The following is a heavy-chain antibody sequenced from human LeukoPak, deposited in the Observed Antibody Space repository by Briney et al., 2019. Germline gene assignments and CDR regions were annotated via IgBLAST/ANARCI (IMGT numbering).Heavy chain of an antibody. CDR2: ISYDGSNK. CDR1: GFTFSSYG. J-gene: IGHJ4*02. Sequence: GGSLRLSCAASGFTFSSYGMHWVRQAPGKGLEWVAVISYDGSNKYYADSVKGRFTISRDNSKNTLYLQMNSLRAEDTAVYYCAKLGGSYTGPFDYWGQGTLVTVSS. CDR3: AKLGGSYTGPFDY. V-gene: IGHV3-30*18. D-gene: IGHD1-26*01.